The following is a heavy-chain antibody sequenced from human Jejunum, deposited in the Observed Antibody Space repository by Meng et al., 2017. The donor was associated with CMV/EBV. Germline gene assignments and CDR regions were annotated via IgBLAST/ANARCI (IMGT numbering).Heavy chain of an antibody. CDR3: VKDNGGDSDALHI. D-gene: IGHD4-23*01. CDR2: IDWKSGSI. J-gene: IGHJ3*02. CDR1: GFSFNDYA. Sequence: ASGFSFNDYALPWVRQAPGKGLEWVSGIDWKSGSIHYADSVKGRFTISRDNAKNSLYLQMDSLRPEDTALYYCVKDNGGDSDALHIWGQGTVVTVSS. V-gene: IGHV3-9*01.